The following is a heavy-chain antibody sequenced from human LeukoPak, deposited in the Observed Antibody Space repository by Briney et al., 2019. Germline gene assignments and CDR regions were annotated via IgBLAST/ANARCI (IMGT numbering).Heavy chain of an antibody. J-gene: IGHJ4*02. CDR1: GFTFSSYA. V-gene: IGHV4-34*01. CDR3: ARGPVPRTYYYDSSGYPTENYFDY. D-gene: IGHD3-22*01. Sequence: GSLRLSCAASGFTFSSYAMSWVRQAPGKGLEWIGEINHSGSTNYNPSLKSRVTISVDTSKNQFSLKLSSVTAADTAVYYCARGPVPRTYYYDSSGYPTENYFDYWAREPWSPSPQ. CDR2: INHSGST.